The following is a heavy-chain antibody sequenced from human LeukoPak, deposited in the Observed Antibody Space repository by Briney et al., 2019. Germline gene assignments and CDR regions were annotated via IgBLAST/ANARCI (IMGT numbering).Heavy chain of an antibody. CDR1: GDSISTSNSY. J-gene: IGHJ4*02. CDR3: ARIPRYYGSGTSS. CDR2: IYYSGNT. Sequence: PSETLSLTCTVSGDSISTSNSYWGWIRQPPGKGLGWIGGIYYSGNTYYNASLKSRVTISVDTSKNQFSLKLSSVSAADTAVYYGARIPRYYGSGTSSWGQGTLVTVSS. D-gene: IGHD3-10*01. V-gene: IGHV4-39*07.